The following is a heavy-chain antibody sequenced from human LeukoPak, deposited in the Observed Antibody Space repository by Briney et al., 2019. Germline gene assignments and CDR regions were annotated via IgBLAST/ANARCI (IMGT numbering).Heavy chain of an antibody. CDR1: GGTFSSYA. D-gene: IGHD1-14*01. V-gene: IGHV1-69*06. CDR2: IIPIFGTA. J-gene: IGHJ4*02. Sequence: GASVKVSCKASGGTFSSYAISWVRQAPGQGLEWMGGIIPIFGTANYAQKFQGRVTMTEDTSTDTAYMELSSLRSEDTAVYYCATADGYFDYWGQGTLVTVSS. CDR3: ATADGYFDY.